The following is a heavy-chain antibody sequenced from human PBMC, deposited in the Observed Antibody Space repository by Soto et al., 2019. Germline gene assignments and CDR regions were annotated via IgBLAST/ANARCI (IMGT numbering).Heavy chain of an antibody. CDR1: GFTFNNYI. CDR3: ARNQRDAYCNGGSCYFYYGMDV. D-gene: IGHD2-15*01. Sequence: QVQLVESGGGVVQPGRSLRLSCAASGFTFNNYIMHWVRQAPGRGLEWVASITSDGGNRHYADSVEGRFTISRDKSNDTLFLQMNSLRPEDTAVYYCARNQRDAYCNGGSCYFYYGMDVWGQGTTVTVSS. CDR2: ITSDGGNR. V-gene: IGHV3-30*04. J-gene: IGHJ6*02.